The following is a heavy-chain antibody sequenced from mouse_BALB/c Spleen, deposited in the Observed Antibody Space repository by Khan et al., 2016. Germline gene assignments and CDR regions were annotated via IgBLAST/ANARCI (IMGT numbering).Heavy chain of an antibody. CDR1: GFTFSSFG. V-gene: IGHV5-17*02. CDR2: INSGGKTI. Sequence: EVELVESGGGLVQPGGSRKLSCAASGFTFSSFGMNWVRQAPEKGLEWVAYINSGGKTIYYADTVTGRFTLSRDHPKNTLFLQMTSLMSEDTARDYCARSPFYGNFFDYWGQGTTLTVSS. CDR3: ARSPFYGNFFDY. D-gene: IGHD2-10*01. J-gene: IGHJ2*01.